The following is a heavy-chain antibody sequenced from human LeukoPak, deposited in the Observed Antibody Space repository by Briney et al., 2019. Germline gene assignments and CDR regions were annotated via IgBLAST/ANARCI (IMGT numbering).Heavy chain of an antibody. D-gene: IGHD4-17*01. CDR3: ATVGDYYGDYVRFDY. V-gene: IGHV3-74*01. CDR2: INSDGSST. CDR1: GFTFSSYW. J-gene: IGHJ4*02. Sequence: GGSLRLSCAASGFTFSSYWMHWVRQAPGKGLVWVSRINSDGSSTSYADSVKGRFTISRDNAKNTLYLQMNSLRAEDTAVYYCATVGDYYGDYVRFDYWGQGILVTVSS.